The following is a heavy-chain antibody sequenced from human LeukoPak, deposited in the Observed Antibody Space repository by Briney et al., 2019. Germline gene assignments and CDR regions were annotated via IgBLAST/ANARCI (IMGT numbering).Heavy chain of an antibody. V-gene: IGHV4-4*07. D-gene: IGHD1-26*01. CDR2: IYFSGRT. J-gene: IGHJ5*01. Sequence: PSETLSLTCAVSGDSMTNYYWSWIRQPAGQGLEWIGHIYFSGRTNYNPSFKSRVSMSIDTSKKQFSLKLTSVTAADTAVYFCARDRWELTPAKVWFDSWGQGTLVTVSS. CDR3: ARDRWELTPAKVWFDS. CDR1: GDSMTNYY.